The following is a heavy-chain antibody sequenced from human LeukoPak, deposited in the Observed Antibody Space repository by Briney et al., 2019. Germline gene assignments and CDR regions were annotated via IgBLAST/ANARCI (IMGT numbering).Heavy chain of an antibody. CDR3: AGPSRPYRSSEYFQH. Sequence: PGGSLRLSCSASGFTFSSYAMHWVRQAPGKGLEYVSAISSNGGSTYYADSVKGRFTISRDNAKNSLYLQMNSLRAEDAAVYYCAGPSRPYRSSEYFQHWGQGTLVIVSS. V-gene: IGHV3-64*04. CDR2: ISSNGGST. CDR1: GFTFSSYA. J-gene: IGHJ1*01. D-gene: IGHD6-13*01.